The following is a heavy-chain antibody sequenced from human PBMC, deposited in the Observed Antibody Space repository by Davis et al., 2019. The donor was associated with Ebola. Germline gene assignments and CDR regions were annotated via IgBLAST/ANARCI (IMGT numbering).Heavy chain of an antibody. J-gene: IGHJ4*02. D-gene: IGHD3-22*01. CDR1: GYSFTSYW. Sequence: GESLKISCKGSGYSFTSYWIGWVRQMPGKGLECMGIIFPGDSDTRYSPSFQGQVTISADKSITTAYLQWSSLKASDTAMYYCARHALYYYDSSGYYPGDYWGQGTLVTVSS. CDR3: ARHALYYYDSSGYYPGDY. CDR2: IFPGDSDT. V-gene: IGHV5-51*01.